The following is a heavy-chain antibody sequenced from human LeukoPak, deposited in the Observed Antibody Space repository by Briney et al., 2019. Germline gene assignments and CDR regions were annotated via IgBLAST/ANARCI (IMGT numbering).Heavy chain of an antibody. CDR2: FSAGGST. CDR1: GFTVSSTY. CDR3: AGRSVSSRSGDFDY. V-gene: IGHV3-53*01. Sequence: PGGSLRLSRAASGFTVSSTYMSWVRQGPGKGREWLSVFSAGGSTFYSASVRGRFTNSRDNSKNTLYLQMDSLRAEDTAVYYCAGRSVSSRSGDFDYWGQGTLVTVSS. D-gene: IGHD6-25*01. J-gene: IGHJ4*02.